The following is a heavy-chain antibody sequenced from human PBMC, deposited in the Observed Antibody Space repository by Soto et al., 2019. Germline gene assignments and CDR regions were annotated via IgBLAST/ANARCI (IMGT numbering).Heavy chain of an antibody. J-gene: IGHJ3*02. D-gene: IGHD4-17*01. CDR3: ARMDMTTVTTDAFDI. V-gene: IGHV3-30-3*01. Sequence: QVQLVESGGGVVQPGRSLRLSCAASGFTFSSYAMHWVRQAPGKGLEWVAVISYDGSNKYYADSVKGRFIISRDNSKNTLYLQMNSLRAEDTAVYYCARMDMTTVTTDAFDIWGQGTMVTVSS. CDR1: GFTFSSYA. CDR2: ISYDGSNK.